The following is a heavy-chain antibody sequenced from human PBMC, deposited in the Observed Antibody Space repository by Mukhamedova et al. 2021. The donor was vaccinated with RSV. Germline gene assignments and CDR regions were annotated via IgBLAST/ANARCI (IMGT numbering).Heavy chain of an antibody. V-gene: IGHV4-30-2*04. CDR3: ARHRRDYYYYYYYMDV. Sequence: GSTYYNPSLKSRVTISVDTSKNQFSLKLSSVTAADTAVYSCARHRRDYYYYYYYMDVWGKGTTVTVSS. D-gene: IGHD3/OR15-3a*01. J-gene: IGHJ6*03. CDR2: GST.